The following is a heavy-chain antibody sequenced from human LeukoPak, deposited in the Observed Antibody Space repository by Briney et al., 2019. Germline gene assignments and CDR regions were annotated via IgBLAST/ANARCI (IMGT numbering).Heavy chain of an antibody. J-gene: IGHJ5*02. V-gene: IGHV5-51*01. CDR1: GYSFTSYW. CDR3: ARQGCSSTSCYNWFDP. CDR2: IYPGDSDT. D-gene: IGHD2-2*01. Sequence: GASLKISCKGSGYSFTSYWIGWVRRMPGKGLEWMGIIYPGDSDTRYSPSFQGQVTISADKSISTAYLQWSSLTASDTAMYYCARQGCSSTSCYNWFDPWGQGTLVTVSS.